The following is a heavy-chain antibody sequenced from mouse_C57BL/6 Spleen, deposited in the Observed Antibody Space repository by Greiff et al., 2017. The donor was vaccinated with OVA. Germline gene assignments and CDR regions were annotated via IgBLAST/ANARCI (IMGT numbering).Heavy chain of an antibody. J-gene: IGHJ4*01. Sequence: EVQLVESGGGLVKPGGSLKLSCAASGFTFSSYTMSWVRQTPEKRLEWVATISGGGGNTYYPDSVKGRFTLSRDNAKNTLYLQMSSLRSEDTALYYCARHSPYYYGSSFYAMDYWGQGTSVTVSS. V-gene: IGHV5-9*01. CDR1: GFTFSSYT. CDR2: ISGGGGNT. CDR3: ARHSPYYYGSSFYAMDY. D-gene: IGHD1-1*01.